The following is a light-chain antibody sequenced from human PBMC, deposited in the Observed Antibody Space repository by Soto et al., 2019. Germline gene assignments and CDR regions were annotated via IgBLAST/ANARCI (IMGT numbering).Light chain of an antibody. CDR2: GAS. CDR3: QQYNNWPPSIT. V-gene: IGKV3-15*01. Sequence: IVMTQSPVTLSVSPGERATLSCRASQNINNNLAWYQQKPGQAPRLLIYGASTRATGISARFSGGGSGTEFTLSISSLQSEDFAVYYCQQYNNWPPSITFGQGTRREIK. J-gene: IGKJ5*01. CDR1: QNINNN.